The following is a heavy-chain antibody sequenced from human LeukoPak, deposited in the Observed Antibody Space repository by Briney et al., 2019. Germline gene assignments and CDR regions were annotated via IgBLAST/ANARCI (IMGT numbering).Heavy chain of an antibody. D-gene: IGHD3-22*01. CDR2: ISSSSSSI. Sequence: GGSLRLSCAASGFTFSSYSMIWVRQAPGKGLEWVSSISSSSSSIYYADSLKGRFTISRDNAKNSLYLQMNSLRAEDTAVYYCARGVSYFDHWGQGTLVTVSS. V-gene: IGHV3-21*01. J-gene: IGHJ4*02. CDR3: ARGVSYFDH. CDR1: GFTFSSYS.